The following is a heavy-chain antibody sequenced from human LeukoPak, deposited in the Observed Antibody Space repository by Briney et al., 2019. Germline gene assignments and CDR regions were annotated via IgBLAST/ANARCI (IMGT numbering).Heavy chain of an antibody. V-gene: IGHV4-34*01. J-gene: IGHJ6*03. D-gene: IGHD3-10*01. CDR3: ARGRVTMVRGGYYMDV. CDR1: GGSFSGYC. CDR2: INHSGST. Sequence: SETLSLTCAVYGGSFSGYCWSWIRQPPGKGLEWIGEINHSGSTNYNPSLKSRVTISVDTSKNQFSLKLSSVTAADTAVYYCARGRVTMVRGGYYMDVWGKGTTVTVSS.